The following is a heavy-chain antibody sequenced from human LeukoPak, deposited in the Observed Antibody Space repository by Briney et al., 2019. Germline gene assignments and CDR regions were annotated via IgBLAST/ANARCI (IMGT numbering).Heavy chain of an antibody. V-gene: IGHV1-69*13. J-gene: IGHJ5*02. Sequence: SVKVSCKASGGTFSSYAICWVRQAPGQGLEWMGGIIPIFGTANYAQKFQGRVTITADESTSTAYMELSSLRSEDTAVYYCARSYYDSSGLNWFDPWGQGTLVTVSS. CDR3: ARSYYDSSGLNWFDP. D-gene: IGHD3-22*01. CDR1: GGTFSSYA. CDR2: IIPIFGTA.